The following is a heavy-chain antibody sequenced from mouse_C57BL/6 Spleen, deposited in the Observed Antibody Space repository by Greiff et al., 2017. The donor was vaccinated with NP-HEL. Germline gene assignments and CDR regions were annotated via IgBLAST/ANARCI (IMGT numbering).Heavy chain of an antibody. CDR2: ISSGSSTI. V-gene: IGHV5-17*01. D-gene: IGHD2-3*01. J-gene: IGHJ1*03. Sequence: VQLVESGGGLVKPGGSLKLSCAASGFTFSDYGMHWVRQAPEKGLEWVAYISSGSSTIYYADTVKGRFTISRDNAKNTLFLQMTSLRSDDTAMYYCARPDGYYSYFDVWGTGTTVTVSS. CDR1: GFTFSDYG. CDR3: ARPDGYYSYFDV.